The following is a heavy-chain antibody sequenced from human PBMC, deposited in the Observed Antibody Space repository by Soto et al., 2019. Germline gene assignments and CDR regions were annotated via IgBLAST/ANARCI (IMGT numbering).Heavy chain of an antibody. CDR1: GFTFSSYC. CDR2: ISYDGSNK. CDR3: AKDGSTNYYDSSGYYYYFDY. J-gene: IGHJ4*02. D-gene: IGHD3-22*01. V-gene: IGHV3-30*18. Sequence: PGVSLRLSCAASGFTFSSYCMHWVRQAPGKGLEWVAVISYDGSNKYYADSVKGRFTISRDNSKNTLYLQMNSLRAEDTAVYYCAKDGSTNYYDSSGYYYYFDYWGQGTLVTVSS.